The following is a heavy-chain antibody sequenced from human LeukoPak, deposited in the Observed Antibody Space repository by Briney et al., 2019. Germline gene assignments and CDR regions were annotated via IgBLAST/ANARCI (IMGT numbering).Heavy chain of an antibody. Sequence: GGSLRLSCAASGFTFSHYAMNWVRQAPGKGLEGFASITSVSTYEFYAYSVRGRFASSRDNHTNSLILQIRSLTADDTAVYYCARDRNDYGAADAFDFWGQGTLVNVSS. D-gene: IGHD4-17*01. J-gene: IGHJ3*01. CDR3: ARDRNDYGAADAFDF. CDR2: ITSVSTYE. V-gene: IGHV3-21*01. CDR1: GFTFSHYA.